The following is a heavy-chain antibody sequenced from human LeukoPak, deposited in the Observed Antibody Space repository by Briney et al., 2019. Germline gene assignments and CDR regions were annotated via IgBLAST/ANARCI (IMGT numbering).Heavy chain of an antibody. D-gene: IGHD1-26*01. J-gene: IGHJ4*02. CDR2: IYYSGST. CDR3: ARRVGDKDYFDY. Sequence: SETLSLTCTVSGGSMSSYYWSWIRQPQGKALEWIAYIYYSGSTNYNPSLKSRVTISVDTSNNQFSLKLNSVTAADTALYYCARRVGDKDYFDYWGQGTLVTVSS. V-gene: IGHV4-59*01. CDR1: GGSMSSYY.